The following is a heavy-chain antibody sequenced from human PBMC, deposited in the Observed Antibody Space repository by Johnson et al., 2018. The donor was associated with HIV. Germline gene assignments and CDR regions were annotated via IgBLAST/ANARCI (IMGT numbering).Heavy chain of an antibody. CDR1: GFTFSSYG. CDR2: IWYDGSNK. Sequence: HVQLVESGGGVVQPGRSLRLSCAASGFTFSSYGMHWVRQAPGKGLEWVAVIWYDGSNKYYADSVKGRFTISRDNSKKTVYLQMNSLRVEATAVYYCARAPPGGAFYIWGQGTMLTVSS. CDR3: ARAPPGGAFYI. V-gene: IGHV3-33*01. J-gene: IGHJ3*02. D-gene: IGHD6-25*01.